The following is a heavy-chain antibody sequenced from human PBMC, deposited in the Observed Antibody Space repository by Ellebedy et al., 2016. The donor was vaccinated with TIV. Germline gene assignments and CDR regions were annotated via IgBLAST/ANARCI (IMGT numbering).Heavy chain of an antibody. J-gene: IGHJ3*02. CDR2: INDNGNST. Sequence: GESLKISXVASGLTFSTYVMSWVRQAPGKGLECVSTINDNGNSTYFADSVKGRFTISRDNSKNTLYLQMNSLRAEDTGVYYCAGRSGTYSDAFDIWGQGTMVTVSS. CDR3: AGRSGTYSDAFDI. V-gene: IGHV3-23*01. D-gene: IGHD1-26*01. CDR1: GLTFSTYV.